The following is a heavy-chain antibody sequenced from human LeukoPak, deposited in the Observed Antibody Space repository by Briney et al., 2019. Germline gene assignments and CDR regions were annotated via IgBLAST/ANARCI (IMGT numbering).Heavy chain of an antibody. D-gene: IGHD3-10*01. CDR2: IYPGDSDT. J-gene: IGHJ6*02. CDR3: ARPHGFGKLNYYYGMDV. V-gene: IGHV5-51*01. Sequence: GDSLKISCKGSGCSFTSYWIGWVRQMPGKGLEWMGIIYPGDSDTRYSPSFQGQVTISADKSISTAYLQWSSLKASDTAMYYCARPHGFGKLNYYYGMDVWGQGTTVTVSS. CDR1: GCSFTSYW.